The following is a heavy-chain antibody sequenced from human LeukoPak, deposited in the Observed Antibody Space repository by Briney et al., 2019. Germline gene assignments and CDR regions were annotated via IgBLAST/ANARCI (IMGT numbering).Heavy chain of an antibody. Sequence: GESLKISFKGSGYIFTDYWIGLVRQMPGKGLECMGVIDPGPSDTRSSHSFRGHVTISADKSTNTAYLQWSSLKASDNAVYYCARRRRDLQRGFDIWGQGKMVTVSS. CDR1: GYIFTDYW. J-gene: IGHJ3*02. D-gene: IGHD5-18*01. CDR3: ARRRRDLQRGFDI. V-gene: IGHV5-51*01. CDR2: IDPGPSDT.